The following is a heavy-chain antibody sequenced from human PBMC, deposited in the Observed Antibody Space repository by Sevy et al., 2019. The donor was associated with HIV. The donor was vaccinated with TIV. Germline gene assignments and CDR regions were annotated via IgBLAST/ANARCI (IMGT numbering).Heavy chain of an antibody. CDR3: ARLSSYGGARYIFDY. CDR1: GFTFSSYD. J-gene: IGHJ4*02. CDR2: ITGSGYI. D-gene: IGHD2-21*02. V-gene: IGHV3-21*01. Sequence: GGSLRLSCAASGFTFSSYDMHWVRQAPGKGLKWVSSITGSGYISNADSVKGRFTISRDDAKNSLYLQMNSLRVEEKAIYYCARLSSYGGARYIFDYWGQGTLVTVSS.